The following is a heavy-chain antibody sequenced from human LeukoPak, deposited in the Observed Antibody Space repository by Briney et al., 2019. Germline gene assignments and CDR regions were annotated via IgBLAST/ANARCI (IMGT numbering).Heavy chain of an antibody. CDR1: GGSISSSSYY. V-gene: IGHV4-39*07. J-gene: IGHJ6*03. D-gene: IGHD1-26*01. Sequence: PSETLSLTCTVSGGSISSSSYYWGWIRQPPGKGLEWIGSIYYSGSTYYNPSLKSRVTISVDTSKNQFSLKLSSVTAADTAVYYCARRSNSLYYYYYYMDVWGKGTTVTVSS. CDR3: ARRSNSLYYYYYYMDV. CDR2: IYYSGST.